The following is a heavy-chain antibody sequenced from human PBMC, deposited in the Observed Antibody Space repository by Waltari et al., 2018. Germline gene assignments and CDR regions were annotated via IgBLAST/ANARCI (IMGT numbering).Heavy chain of an antibody. CDR2: IIPIFGTA. J-gene: IGHJ4*02. CDR1: GGTFSSYA. V-gene: IGHV1-69*08. D-gene: IGHD3-22*01. CDR3: ASRPYYYDSSGYYFSDY. Sequence: QVQLVQSGAEVKKPGSSVKVSCKASGGTFSSYAISWVRQAPGQGLEWMGRIIPIFGTANYAQKFQGGVTITADKATSTAYMELSSLRSEDTAVYYCASRPYYYDSSGYYFSDYWGQGTLVTVSS.